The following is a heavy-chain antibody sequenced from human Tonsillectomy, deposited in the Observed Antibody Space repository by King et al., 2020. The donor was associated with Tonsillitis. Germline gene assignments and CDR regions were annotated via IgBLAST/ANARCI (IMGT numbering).Heavy chain of an antibody. Sequence: VQLVESGGGLVQPGGSLRLSCAASGFTFSSYAMTWVRQAPGKGLEWVSLIGASGGYTDYADSVKGRVTISRDNSKNTVYLQMNSLRAEDTGVYYCAKDSLTVPTWVGPRDWFAPWGQGTLVTVSS. J-gene: IGHJ5*02. CDR3: AKDSLTVPTWVGPRDWFAP. CDR1: GFTFSSYA. CDR2: IGASGGYT. D-gene: IGHD4-17*01. V-gene: IGHV3-23*04.